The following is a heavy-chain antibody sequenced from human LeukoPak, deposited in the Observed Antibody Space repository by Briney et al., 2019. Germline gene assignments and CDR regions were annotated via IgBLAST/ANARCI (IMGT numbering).Heavy chain of an antibody. Sequence: GGSLRLSCAASGFTFSSYAMSWVRQAPGKGLEWVSAISGSGGSTYYADSVKGRFTISRDNAKNSLYLQMNSLRAEDTAVYYCARDLVIAVAAPMDVWGKGTTVTVSS. J-gene: IGHJ6*04. V-gene: IGHV3-23*01. CDR3: ARDLVIAVAAPMDV. CDR1: GFTFSSYA. CDR2: ISGSGGST. D-gene: IGHD6-19*01.